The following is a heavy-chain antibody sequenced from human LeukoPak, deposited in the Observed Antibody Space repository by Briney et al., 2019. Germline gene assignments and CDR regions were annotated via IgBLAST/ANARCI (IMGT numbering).Heavy chain of an antibody. D-gene: IGHD1-26*01. J-gene: IGHJ6*02. CDR3: AKDIGRIVGAPSGMDV. Sequence: GGSLRLSCAASGITFDDYGMHWVRQAPGKGLEWVSGISWNSGSIGYADSVKGRFTISRDNAKNSLYLQMNSLRAEDTALYYCAKDIGRIVGAPSGMDVWSQGTTVTVSS. V-gene: IGHV3-9*01. CDR2: ISWNSGSI. CDR1: GITFDDYG.